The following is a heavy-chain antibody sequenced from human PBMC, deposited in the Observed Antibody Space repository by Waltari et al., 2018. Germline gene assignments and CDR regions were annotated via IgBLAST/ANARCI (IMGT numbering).Heavy chain of an antibody. J-gene: IGHJ4*02. V-gene: IGHV1-69*01. CDR3: VNNPYYYDSSGYYFDY. CDR1: GGPFRSYA. Sequence: QVQLVQSGAEVKKPGSSVKVSCKASGGPFRSYANRWGRQPPGQGLEWMGGIIPIFGTANYAQKFQGRVTITADESTSTAYMELSSLRSEDTAVYYCVNNPYYYDSSGYYFDYWGQGTLVTVSS. D-gene: IGHD3-22*01. CDR2: IIPIFGTA.